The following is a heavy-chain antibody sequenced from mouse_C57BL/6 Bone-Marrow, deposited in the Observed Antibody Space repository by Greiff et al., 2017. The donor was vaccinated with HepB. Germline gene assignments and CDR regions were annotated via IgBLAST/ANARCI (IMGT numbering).Heavy chain of an antibody. CDR2: ISTYYGDA. J-gene: IGHJ3*01. V-gene: IGHV1-67*01. D-gene: IGHD2-2*01. Sequence: QVHVKQSGPELVRPGVSVKISCKGSGYTFTDYAMHWVKQSHAKSLEWIGVISTYYGDASYNQKFKDKATMTVDKSSSTAYMELARLTSEDSAVYYCARQNLLWLRRATPFKVWGQGTLVTVSA. CDR1: GYTFTDYA. CDR3: ARQNLLWLRRATPFKV.